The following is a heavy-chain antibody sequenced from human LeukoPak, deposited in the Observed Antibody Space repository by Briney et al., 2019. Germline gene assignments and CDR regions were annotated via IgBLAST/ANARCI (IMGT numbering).Heavy chain of an antibody. J-gene: IGHJ2*01. CDR1: GGSIRSYY. V-gene: IGHV4-59*08. CDR3: ARLLAVPYYWDFDL. D-gene: IGHD6-19*01. Sequence: NPSETLFLTCTGSGGSIRSYYWSWIRQPPGKGLEWIGYIYYSGSTNYNPSLKSRVTISVDTSKNQFSLKLSSVTAADTDVYYCARLLAVPYYWDFDLWGRGTLVTISS. CDR2: IYYSGST.